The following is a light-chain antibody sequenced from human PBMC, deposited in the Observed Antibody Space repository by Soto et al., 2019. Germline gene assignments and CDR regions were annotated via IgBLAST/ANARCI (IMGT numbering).Light chain of an antibody. J-gene: IGLJ1*01. V-gene: IGLV1-47*01. CDR2: RNN. CDR3: AAWDDSLSDLYV. CDR1: SSNIGSNY. Sequence: QSVLSQPLSASGTPGQRVTISCSGSSSNIGSNYVYWYQQLPGTAPKLPIYRNNQRPSGVPDRFSGSKSGTSASLAISGLRSEDEADYYCAAWDDSLSDLYVFGTGTKLTVL.